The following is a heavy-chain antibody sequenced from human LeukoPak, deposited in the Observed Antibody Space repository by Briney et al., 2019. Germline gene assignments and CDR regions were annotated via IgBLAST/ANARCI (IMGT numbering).Heavy chain of an antibody. J-gene: IGHJ3*02. CDR1: GGSISGYY. Sequence: PSETLSLTCTVSGGSISGYYWSWIRQPAGKGLEWIGRIYTSGSTNYNPSLKSRVTMSVDTSKNQFSLKPTSVTAADTAVYYCARVTYSSSSISLDAFNIWGQGTVVTVSS. CDR2: IYTSGST. CDR3: ARVTYSSSSISLDAFNI. D-gene: IGHD6-6*01. V-gene: IGHV4-4*07.